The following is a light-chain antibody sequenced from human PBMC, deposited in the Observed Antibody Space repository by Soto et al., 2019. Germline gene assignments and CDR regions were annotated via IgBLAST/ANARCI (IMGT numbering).Light chain of an antibody. J-gene: IGKJ3*01. CDR1: QTVSNY. CDR2: GAS. Sequence: EIVLTQSPATLSLSPGERATLSCRASQTVSNYLAWYQQKPGQAPRLLIYGASNRATGVPARFSGSGSGTDFTLSITSLEPEDFAVXYCQQRSNWPPIFTFGPGTKVDVK. CDR3: QQRSNWPPIFT. V-gene: IGKV3-11*01.